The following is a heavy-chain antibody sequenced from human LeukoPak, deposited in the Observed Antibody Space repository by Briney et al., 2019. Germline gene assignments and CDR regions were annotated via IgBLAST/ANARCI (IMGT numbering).Heavy chain of an antibody. V-gene: IGHV3-23*01. J-gene: IGHJ4*02. CDR1: GITHSNYH. Sequence: GGPLRLFCAVSGITHSNYHIIWLPEAPGKALEGVADISDRGSRTNYADSVKGRFTISTDHPKNALYLQMNSLRAEDTAVYFCAKRGVVIRVILVGFHKEAYYFDSWGQGALVTVSS. D-gene: IGHD3-22*01. CDR2: ISDRGSRT. CDR3: AKRGVVIRVILVGFHKEAYYFDS.